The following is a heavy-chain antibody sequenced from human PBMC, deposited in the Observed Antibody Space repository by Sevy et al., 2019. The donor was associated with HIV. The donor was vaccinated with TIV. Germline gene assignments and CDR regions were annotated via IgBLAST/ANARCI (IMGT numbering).Heavy chain of an antibody. D-gene: IGHD2-15*01. CDR1: TFTFSSYS. V-gene: IGHV3-48*02. CDR3: ASRGYCGGGSCYSGPNDY. CDR2: ISSSSGTR. J-gene: IGHJ4*02. Sequence: GGSLRLSCAASTFTFSSYSMHWVRQAPGKGLEWVSYISSSSGTRYYADSVKGQLTISRDNSKNSLFLQINSLRDEDTAVYYCASRGYCGGGSCYSGPNDYWGQGTLVTVSS.